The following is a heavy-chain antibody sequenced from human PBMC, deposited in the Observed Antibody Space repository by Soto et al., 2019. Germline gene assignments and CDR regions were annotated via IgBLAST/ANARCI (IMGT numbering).Heavy chain of an antibody. D-gene: IGHD1-26*01. CDR3: ARAEWELLRYFDY. CDR1: GFIFSSYG. CDR2: IWYDGSNK. V-gene: IGHV3-33*01. J-gene: IGHJ4*02. Sequence: QVQLVESGGGVVQPGRSLRLSCAASGFIFSSYGMHWVRQAPGKGLEWVAVIWYDGSNKYYADSVKGRCTISRDNSKRTVYLQMNRLLAEDTAVYYCARAEWELLRYFDYWGQGTLLTVSS.